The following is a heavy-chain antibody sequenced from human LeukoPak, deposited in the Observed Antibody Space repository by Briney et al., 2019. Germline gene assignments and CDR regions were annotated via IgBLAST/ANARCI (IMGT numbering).Heavy chain of an antibody. Sequence: SETLSLTCAVYGGSFSGYYWSWIRQPPGKGLEWIGEINHSGSTNYNPSLKSRVTISVDTSKNQFSLKLSSVTAADTAVYYCASESGRIGYCSSTSCYRSSWFDPWGQGTLVTVSS. V-gene: IGHV4-34*01. D-gene: IGHD2-2*01. J-gene: IGHJ5*02. CDR3: ASESGRIGYCSSTSCYRSSWFDP. CDR2: INHSGST. CDR1: GGSFSGYY.